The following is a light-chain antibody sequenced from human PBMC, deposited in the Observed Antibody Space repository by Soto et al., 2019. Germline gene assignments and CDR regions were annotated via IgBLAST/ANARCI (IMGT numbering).Light chain of an antibody. V-gene: IGKV1-27*01. CDR3: QKYNSAPRT. CDR2: AAS. Sequence: DIQMTQSPSSLSASVGGRVTITCRSSQGIRNYLAWYQQKPGKVPKLLIYAASTLQSGVPSRFSGSGSGTDFTLTISSLQPEDVATYYCQKYNSAPRTFGQGTKVDIK. CDR1: QGIRNY. J-gene: IGKJ1*01.